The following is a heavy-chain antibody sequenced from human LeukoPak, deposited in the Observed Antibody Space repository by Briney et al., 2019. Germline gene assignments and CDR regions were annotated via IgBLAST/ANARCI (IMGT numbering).Heavy chain of an antibody. D-gene: IGHD5-24*01. Sequence: TGRSLRLSCAASGFTFSTYSMNWVRQAPGKGLEWVSYISGSGSYIYYADSVKGRFTISRDNGKNSLYLQMNSLRAEDTAVYYCAMATDSYQFDYWGQGTLVTVSS. CDR1: GFTFSTYS. CDR2: ISGSGSYI. J-gene: IGHJ4*02. V-gene: IGHV3-21*01. CDR3: AMATDSYQFDY.